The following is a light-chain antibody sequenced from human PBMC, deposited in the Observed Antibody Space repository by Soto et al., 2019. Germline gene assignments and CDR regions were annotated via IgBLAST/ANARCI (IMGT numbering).Light chain of an antibody. CDR2: KVS. Sequence: DVVMTQSPLSLPVTLGQPASISCRSSQSLAYSDGNTYLNWSQQRPGQSPRRLIYKVSNRDSGVPDSFSSSGSCTDFTLNTSRLEAEDVGVYYCMEGTHWPPYTFGQGTKVEVK. J-gene: IGKJ2*01. V-gene: IGKV2-30*01. CDR1: QSLAYSDGNTY. CDR3: MEGTHWPPYT.